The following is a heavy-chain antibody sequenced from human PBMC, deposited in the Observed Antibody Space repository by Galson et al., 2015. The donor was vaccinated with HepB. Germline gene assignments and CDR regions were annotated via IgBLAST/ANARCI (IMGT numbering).Heavy chain of an antibody. V-gene: IGHV1-46*03. Sequence: SVKVSCKASGYTFTSYYMHWVRQAPGQGLEWMGIISPSGGSTSYAQKFQGRVTMTRDTSTSTVYMELSSLRSEDTAVYYCAREPPHYGSGSYSNWFDPWGQGTLVTVSS. CDR1: GYTFTSYY. D-gene: IGHD3-10*01. CDR2: ISPSGGST. CDR3: AREPPHYGSGSYSNWFDP. J-gene: IGHJ5*02.